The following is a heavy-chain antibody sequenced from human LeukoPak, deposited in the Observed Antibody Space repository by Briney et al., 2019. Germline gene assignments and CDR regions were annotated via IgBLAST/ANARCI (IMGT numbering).Heavy chain of an antibody. CDR3: ARGSYANWFDP. J-gene: IGHJ5*02. CDR2: ISAYNGNK. D-gene: IGHD1-26*01. V-gene: IGHV1-18*01. Sequence: GASVKVSCKASGYTFTSYGISWVRQAPGQGLEWMGWISAYNGNKKYAQKLQGRVTMTTDTSTSTAYMELRSLRSDVTAVYYCARGSYANWFDPWGQGTLVTVSS. CDR1: GYTFTSYG.